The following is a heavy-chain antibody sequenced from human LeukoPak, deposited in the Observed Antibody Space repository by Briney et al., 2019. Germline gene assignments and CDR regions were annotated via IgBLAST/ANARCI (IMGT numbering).Heavy chain of an antibody. CDR1: GFTFSNYA. V-gene: IGHV3-30*09. J-gene: IGHJ3*01. CDR2: ISYDGSNK. Sequence: GGSLRLSCAASGFTFSNYAIHWVRQAPGKGLEWVAVISYDGSNKYYADSVKGRFAISRDNSKNTLFLQMNNLRAEDTAVYYCARDLPGIAVEGAFDVWGQGTMVTVSS. CDR3: ARDLPGIAVEGAFDV. D-gene: IGHD6-19*01.